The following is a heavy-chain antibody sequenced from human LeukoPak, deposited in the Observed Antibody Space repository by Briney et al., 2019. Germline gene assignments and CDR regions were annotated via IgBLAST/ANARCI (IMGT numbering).Heavy chain of an antibody. J-gene: IGHJ6*02. CDR2: IYSGGST. D-gene: IGHD6-19*01. V-gene: IGHV3-66*01. CDR1: GLTFSSYA. Sequence: GSLRLSCAASGLTFSSYAMHWVRQAPGKGLEWVSVIYSGGSTYYADSVKGRFTISRDNSKNTLYLQMNSLRAEDTAVYYCAMSLSSGWSKVGMDVWGQGTTVTVSS. CDR3: AMSLSSGWSKVGMDV.